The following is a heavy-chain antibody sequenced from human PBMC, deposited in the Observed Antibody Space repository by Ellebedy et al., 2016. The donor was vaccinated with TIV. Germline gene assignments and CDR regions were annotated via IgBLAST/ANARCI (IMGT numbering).Heavy chain of an antibody. Sequence: GESLKISCAASGFNFRSYWMTWVRQAPGKGLEWVATIRQEGDEIYYVESVKGRFTISRDKAKNSLFLQMNSLRVEGTAVYYCARRASYGDYAVQVNPWFDPWGQGTLVTVSS. CDR1: GFNFRSYW. V-gene: IGHV3-7*01. J-gene: IGHJ5*02. D-gene: IGHD4-17*01. CDR2: IRQEGDEI. CDR3: ARRASYGDYAVQVNPWFDP.